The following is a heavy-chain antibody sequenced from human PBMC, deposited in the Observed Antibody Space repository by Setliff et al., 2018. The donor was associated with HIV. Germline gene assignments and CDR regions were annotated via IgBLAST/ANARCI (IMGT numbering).Heavy chain of an antibody. CDR3: TRKKTGQFGAFNM. Sequence: PSETLSLTCAVYGGSFSGYYWSWIRQPPGKGLEWIGEINHGGGTNYNPSLKSRVVVSVDRSKNQFSLKLISVTAADTAVYYCTRKKTGQFGAFNMWGRGTLVTVSS. D-gene: IGHD7-27*01. J-gene: IGHJ3*02. CDR1: GGSFSGYY. CDR2: INHGGGT. V-gene: IGHV4-34*01.